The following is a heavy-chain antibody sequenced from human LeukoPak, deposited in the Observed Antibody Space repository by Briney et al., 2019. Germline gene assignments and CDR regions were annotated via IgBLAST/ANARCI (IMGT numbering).Heavy chain of an antibody. CDR3: VTAGDSSGWYFDY. CDR2: FDPEDGET. Sequence: GASVKVSCKVSGYTLTELSMHWVRQAPGKGLEWMGGFDPEDGETIYAQKFQGRVTMTEDTSTDTAYMELSSLRSEDTAVYYCVTAGDSSGWYFDYWGQGTLVTVSS. J-gene: IGHJ4*02. CDR1: GYTLTELS. V-gene: IGHV1-24*01. D-gene: IGHD6-19*01.